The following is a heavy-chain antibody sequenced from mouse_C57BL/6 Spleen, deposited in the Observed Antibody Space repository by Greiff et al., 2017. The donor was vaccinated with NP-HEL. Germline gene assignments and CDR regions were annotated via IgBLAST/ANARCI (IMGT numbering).Heavy chain of an antibody. CDR2: IDPKNGDT. Sequence: EVQVVESGAELVRPGASVKLSCTASGFTITDDYMHWVKQRPEQGLEWIGWIDPKNGDTEYPAKFQGKATITADTSSNTADLQHSSLTSEDTVVYYCTPSDGGNDYWGQGTTLTVSS. CDR1: GFTITDDY. J-gene: IGHJ2*01. D-gene: IGHD1-1*02. CDR3: TPSDGGNDY. V-gene: IGHV14-4*01.